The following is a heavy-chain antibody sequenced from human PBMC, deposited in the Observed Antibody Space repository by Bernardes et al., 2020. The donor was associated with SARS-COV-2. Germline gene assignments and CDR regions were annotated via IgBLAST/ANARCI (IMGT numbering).Heavy chain of an antibody. CDR1: GFDFSDYW. J-gene: IGHJ6*02. V-gene: IGHV3-7*03. CDR2: IKRDGSEK. Sequence: GRSLRLSCAGSGFDFSDYWMTWVRQAPGKGLEWVANIKRDGSEKYYVDSVKGRFTISRDNAKNLVFLQMNSLRAEDTAVFYCARSAGMDVWGQGTKVTVSS. CDR3: ARSAGMDV.